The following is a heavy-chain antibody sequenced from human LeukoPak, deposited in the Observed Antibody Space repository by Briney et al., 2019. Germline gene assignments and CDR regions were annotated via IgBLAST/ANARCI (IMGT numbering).Heavy chain of an antibody. Sequence: GGSLRLSCAASGLTFSNYWMHWVRQVPGKGLLWVSGITDGRTTVYADSVKGRFTISRDNAKNTLYLQMNSLRAEGTAVYYCARGVRFSYYYGMDVWGQGTTVTVSS. CDR3: ARGVRFSYYYGMDV. J-gene: IGHJ6*02. V-gene: IGHV3-74*01. CDR2: ITDGRTT. CDR1: GLTFSNYW. D-gene: IGHD3-3*01.